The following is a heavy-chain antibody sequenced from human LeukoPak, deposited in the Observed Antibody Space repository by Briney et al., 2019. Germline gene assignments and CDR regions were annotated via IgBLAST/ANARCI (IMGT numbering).Heavy chain of an antibody. CDR3: ARDGGVAPHNWFDP. CDR2: IYPSGTT. V-gene: IGHV4-38-2*02. D-gene: IGHD2-8*02. Sequence: PSETLSLTCTVSGYSISSGYYWGWIRQPPGKGLEWIGNIYPSGTTYYNPSLKTRVTISVDTSKNQFSLKLSSVTAADTAVYYCARDGGVAPHNWFDPWGQGTLVTVSS. CDR1: GYSISSGYY. J-gene: IGHJ5*02.